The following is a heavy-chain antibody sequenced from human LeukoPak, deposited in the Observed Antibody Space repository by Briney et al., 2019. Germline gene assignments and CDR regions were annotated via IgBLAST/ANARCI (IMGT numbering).Heavy chain of an antibody. CDR3: AKAHSLCSSISCYFDF. J-gene: IGHJ4*02. CDR1: GFTFTSYA. V-gene: IGHV3-23*01. Sequence: GGSLRLSCAASGFTFTSYAMTWVRQAPGKGLEWVSSISASGPSTYYAGSVKGRFTISRDNSKNTLYLQMSSLRAEDTAVYYCAKAHSLCSSISCYFDFWGLGTLVTVSS. D-gene: IGHD2-2*01. CDR2: ISASGPST.